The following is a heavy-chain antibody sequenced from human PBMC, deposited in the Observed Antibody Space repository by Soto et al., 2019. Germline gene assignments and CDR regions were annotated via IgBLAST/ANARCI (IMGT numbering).Heavy chain of an antibody. CDR1: VGSFSGYY. D-gene: IGHD3-10*01. CDR2: INHSGST. Sequence: SETMSLTCSVYVGSFSGYYWSWIRQPPGKGLEWIGEINHSGSTNYNPSLKSRVTISVDTSKNQFSLKLSSVTAADTAVYYCARGGEWQAGTYYYYYYGRDGWGQGITVTAAS. V-gene: IGHV4-34*01. J-gene: IGHJ6*02. CDR3: ARGGEWQAGTYYYYYYGRDG.